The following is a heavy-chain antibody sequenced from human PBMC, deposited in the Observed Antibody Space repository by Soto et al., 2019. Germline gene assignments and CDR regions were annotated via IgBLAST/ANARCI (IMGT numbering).Heavy chain of an antibody. CDR3: VKERTQRTATEFDY. D-gene: IGHD1-1*01. CDR1: GFTFSSYG. V-gene: IGHV3-30*18. J-gene: IGHJ4*02. CDR2: ISFDGSIQ. Sequence: QVQLVESGGGVVQPGRSLRLSCAASGFTFSSYGMQWVRQAPGKGLEWVAVISFDGSIQLYADSVKGRFTISRDNYENTLFLQMNSLKAEDTAVYFCVKERTQRTATEFDYWGQGTLVTVSS.